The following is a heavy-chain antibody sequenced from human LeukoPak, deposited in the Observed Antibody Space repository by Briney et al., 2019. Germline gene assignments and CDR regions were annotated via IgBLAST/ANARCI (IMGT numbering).Heavy chain of an antibody. CDR2: IIPILGIA. CDR1: GGTFSSYT. Sequence: SVKVSCKASGGTFSSYTISWVRQAPGQGLEWMGRIIPILGIANYAQKFQGRVTITADKSTSTAYMELSSPRSGDTAVYYCARGRGSYGSGDWGQGTLVTVSS. D-gene: IGHD3-10*01. J-gene: IGHJ4*02. CDR3: ARGRGSYGSGD. V-gene: IGHV1-69*02.